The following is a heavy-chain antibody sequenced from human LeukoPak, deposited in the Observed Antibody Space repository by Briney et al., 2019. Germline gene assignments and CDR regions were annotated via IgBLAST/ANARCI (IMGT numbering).Heavy chain of an antibody. CDR3: ARGGYSYGPQPSDHAFDI. V-gene: IGHV4-39*07. CDR1: GGSISSSSYY. CDR2: IYYSGCT. Sequence: SETLSLTCTVSGGSISSSSYYWGWIRQPPGKGLEWIGSIYYSGCTYYNPSLKSRVTISVDTSKNQFSLKLSSVTAADTAVYYCARGGYSYGPQPSDHAFDIWGQGTMATVSS. J-gene: IGHJ3*02. D-gene: IGHD5-18*01.